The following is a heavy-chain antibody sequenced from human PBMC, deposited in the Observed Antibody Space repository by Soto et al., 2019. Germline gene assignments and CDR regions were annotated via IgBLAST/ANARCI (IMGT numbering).Heavy chain of an antibody. CDR3: ASNYYYYGLDV. J-gene: IGHJ6*02. V-gene: IGHV3-48*02. CDR1: GFTFSRYS. CDR2: ISSSSSTI. Sequence: EVQLVESGGGLVQPGGSLRLSCAASGFTFSRYSMNWVRQAPGKGLEWVSYISSSSSTIYYADSVKGRFTISRDNAKQSLSLQMNSLGDEGTAVYYCASNYYYYGLDVWGQGTKVTVSS.